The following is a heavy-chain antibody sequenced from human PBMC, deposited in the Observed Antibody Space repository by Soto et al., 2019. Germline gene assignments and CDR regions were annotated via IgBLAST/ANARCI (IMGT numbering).Heavy chain of an antibody. CDR3: VGEVGFQLIY. Sequence: EVQLVESGGGLVQPGGSLRLSCAASGFTFSTHSMNWVRQAPGKGLEWISYITSSSVTMYADSVKGRFTISRDNAKNSLYLQMSSLRVEETAVYFCVGEVGFQLIYWGQGTLVTVSS. CDR1: GFTFSTHS. D-gene: IGHD2-2*01. V-gene: IGHV3-48*01. J-gene: IGHJ4*02. CDR2: ITSSSVT.